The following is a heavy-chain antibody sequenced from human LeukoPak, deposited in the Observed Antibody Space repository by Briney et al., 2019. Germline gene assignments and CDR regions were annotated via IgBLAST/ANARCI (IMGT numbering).Heavy chain of an antibody. J-gene: IGHJ4*02. V-gene: IGHV3-48*01. CDR1: GFTFSDYS. CDR3: ARDYKYAFDN. CDR2: IGISSGNT. Sequence: GGSLRLYCAASGFTFSDYSMNWVRQAPGKGLEWISYIGISSGNTKYADSVKGRFTISGDKAKNSLYLQMNSLRVEDTAVYYCARDYKYAFDNWGQGTLVTVSS. D-gene: IGHD5-24*01.